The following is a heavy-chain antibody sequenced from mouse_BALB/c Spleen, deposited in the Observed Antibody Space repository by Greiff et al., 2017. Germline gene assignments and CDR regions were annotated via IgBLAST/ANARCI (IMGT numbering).Heavy chain of an antibody. D-gene: IGHD2-3*01. V-gene: IGHV2-4-1*01. CDR2: IWSGGST. CDR3: ARDGYLRGYYAMDY. J-gene: IGHJ4*01. Sequence: QVQLKESGPGLVQPSQSLSITCTVSGFSLTSYGVHWVRQSPGKGLEWLGVIWSGGSTDYNAAFISRLSISKDNSKSQVFFKMNSLQADDTAIYYCARDGYLRGYYAMDYWGQGTSVTVSS. CDR1: GFSLTSYG.